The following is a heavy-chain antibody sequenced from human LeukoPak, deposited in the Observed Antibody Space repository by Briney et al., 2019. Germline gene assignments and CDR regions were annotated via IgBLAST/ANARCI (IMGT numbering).Heavy chain of an antibody. J-gene: IGHJ6*02. CDR3: ARTPGGSGSSTALDYYGMDV. CDR1: GYAFTSYG. V-gene: IGHV1-18*01. CDR2: ISAYNGNT. Sequence: ASVKVSCKASGYAFTSYGISWVRQAPGQGLEWMGWISAYNGNTNYAQKLQGRVTMTTDTSTSTAYMELRSLRSDDTAVYYCARTPGGSGSSTALDYYGMDVWGQGTTVTVSS. D-gene: IGHD3-10*01.